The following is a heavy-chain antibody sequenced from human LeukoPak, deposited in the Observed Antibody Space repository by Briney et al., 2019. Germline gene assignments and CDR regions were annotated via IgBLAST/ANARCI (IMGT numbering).Heavy chain of an antibody. D-gene: IGHD2-15*01. J-gene: IGHJ4*02. CDR2: IYYSGST. CDR3: ARVFRTDIVVVVAATYYFDY. Sequence: SETLSLTCTVSGGSISSYYWSWIRQPPGKGLEWIGYIYYSGSTNYNPSLKSRVTISVDTSKNQFSLKLSSVTAADTAVYYCARVFRTDIVVVVAATYYFDYWGQGTLVTVSS. V-gene: IGHV4-59*12. CDR1: GGSISSYY.